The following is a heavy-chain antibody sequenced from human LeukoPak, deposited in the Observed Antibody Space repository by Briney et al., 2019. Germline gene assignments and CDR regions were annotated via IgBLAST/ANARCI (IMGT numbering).Heavy chain of an antibody. CDR2: VNPNSGGT. D-gene: IGHD2-15*01. J-gene: IGHJ6*03. CDR1: GYTFTGYY. CDR3: ALGYCSGGSCYNRYYYYYMDV. V-gene: IGHV1-2*02. Sequence: ASVKVSCKASGYTFTGYYMHWVRQAPGQGLEWMGWVNPNSGGTNYAQKFQGRVTMTRDTSISTAYMELSRLRSDDTAVYYCALGYCSGGSCYNRYYYYYMDVWGKGTTVTVSS.